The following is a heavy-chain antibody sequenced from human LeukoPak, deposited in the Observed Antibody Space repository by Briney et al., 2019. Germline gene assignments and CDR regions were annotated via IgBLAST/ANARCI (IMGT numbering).Heavy chain of an antibody. J-gene: IGHJ4*02. CDR1: GFTVSSNY. V-gene: IGHV3-23*01. Sequence: GGSLRLSCAASGFTVSSNYMSWVRQAPGKGLEWVSAISGSGGSTYYADSVKGRFTISRDNSKNTLYLQMNSLRAEDTAVYYCAKDEYYDFWSGYPVGYWGQGTLVTVSS. CDR3: AKDEYYDFWSGYPVGY. D-gene: IGHD3-3*01. CDR2: ISGSGGST.